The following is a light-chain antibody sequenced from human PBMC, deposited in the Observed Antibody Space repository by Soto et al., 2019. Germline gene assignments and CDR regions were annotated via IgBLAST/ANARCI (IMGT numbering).Light chain of an antibody. CDR1: QSVSRN. CDR2: GAS. J-gene: IGKJ4*01. V-gene: IGKV3D-15*01. Sequence: EIVMTQSAATLSGSAGERVTLFCRASQSVSRNLAWHQQKPGQAPRLLIYGASTRATGIPARFSGSGSGTEFNLTISSLQSEDFAVYYCQQYNNWPLTFGGGTKVDIK. CDR3: QQYNNWPLT.